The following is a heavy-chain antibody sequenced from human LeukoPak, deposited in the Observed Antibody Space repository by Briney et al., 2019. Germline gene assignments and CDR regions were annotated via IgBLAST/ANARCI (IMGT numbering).Heavy chain of an antibody. CDR1: GFTFDDYA. V-gene: IGHV3-9*01. CDR2: ISWNSGSI. J-gene: IGHJ4*02. CDR3: VKEVGAAVGRSSFDY. Sequence: GGSLRLPCAASGFTFDDYAMHWVRQAPGKGLEWVSGISWNSGSIGYADSVKGRFTISRDNAKNSLYLQMNSLRAEDTALYYCVKEVGAAVGRSSFDYWGQGTLVTVSS. D-gene: IGHD6-13*01.